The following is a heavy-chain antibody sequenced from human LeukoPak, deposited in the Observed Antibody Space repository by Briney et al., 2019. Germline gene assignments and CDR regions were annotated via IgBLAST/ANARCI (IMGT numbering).Heavy chain of an antibody. CDR1: GYTFTSYY. V-gene: IGHV1-46*01. J-gene: IGHJ5*02. Sequence: GASVKVSCKASGYTFTSYYMHWVRQAPGQGLEWMGLINPTGDSTGYAQKFQGRVTMTTDTSTSTAYMEPRSLGSDDTAVYYCARDRMGTSSYWFDPWGQGTLVTVSS. D-gene: IGHD1-7*01. CDR3: ARDRMGTSSYWFDP. CDR2: INPTGDST.